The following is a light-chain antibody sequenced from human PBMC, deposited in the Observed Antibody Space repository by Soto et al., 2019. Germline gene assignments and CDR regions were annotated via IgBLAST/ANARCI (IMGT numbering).Light chain of an antibody. V-gene: IGKV1-33*01. J-gene: IGKJ3*01. CDR3: QHYHNLPPFT. CDR1: QDIRTS. Sequence: DIQMTQSPSSLSASVGARVSITCQASQDIRTSLSWFQQKPGRAPRLLIYGASYLETGDPSRFRGSRAGTDFTFPISSLQPEDIVTYYCQHYHNLPPFTFGPGTRVDVK. CDR2: GAS.